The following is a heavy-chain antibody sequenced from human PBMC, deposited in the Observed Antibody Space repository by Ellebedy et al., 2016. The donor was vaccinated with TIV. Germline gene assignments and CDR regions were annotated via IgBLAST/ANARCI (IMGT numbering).Heavy chain of an antibody. CDR1: GYSFTNYW. CDR2: IYPGDSDT. Sequence: PGGSLRLSCKGFGYSFTNYWIGWVRQMPGKGLEWMGNIYPGDSDTRYSPSLQGQVTISVDKSISTAYLQWSSLKASDTAMYYCATPQKGSGALDYWGQGTLVTVSS. CDR3: ATPQKGSGALDY. V-gene: IGHV5-51*01. J-gene: IGHJ4*02. D-gene: IGHD3-10*01.